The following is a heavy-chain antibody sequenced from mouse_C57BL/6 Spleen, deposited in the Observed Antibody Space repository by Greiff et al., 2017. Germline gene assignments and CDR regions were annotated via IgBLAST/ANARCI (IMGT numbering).Heavy chain of an antibody. CDR1: GYTFTSYW. CDR3: ARGPRPRLEKAWFAY. CDR2: INPSNGGT. D-gene: IGHD2-10*02. Sequence: QVQLQQPGTELVKPGASVKLSCKASGYTFTSYWMHWVKQRPGQGLEWIGNINPSNGGTNYNEKFKSKATLTVDKSSSTAYMQLSSLTSADSAVYYCARGPRPRLEKAWFAYWGQGTLVTVSA. J-gene: IGHJ3*01. V-gene: IGHV1-53*01.